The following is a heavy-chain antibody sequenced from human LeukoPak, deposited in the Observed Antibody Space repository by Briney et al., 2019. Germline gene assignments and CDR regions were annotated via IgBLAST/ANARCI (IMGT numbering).Heavy chain of an antibody. CDR2: ISWNSGSI. D-gene: IGHD6-19*01. J-gene: IGHJ4*02. V-gene: IGHV3-9*01. CDR1: GFTFDDYA. Sequence: PGGSLRLSCAASGFTFDDYAMHWVRQAPGKGLEWVSGISWNSGSIGYADSVEGRFTISRDNAKNSLYLQMNSLRAEDTALYYCAKDITPYSSGWYLGFDYWGQGTLVTVSS. CDR3: AKDITPYSSGWYLGFDY.